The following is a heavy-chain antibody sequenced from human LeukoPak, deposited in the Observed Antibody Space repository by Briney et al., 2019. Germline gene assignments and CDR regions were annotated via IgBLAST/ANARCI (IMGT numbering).Heavy chain of an antibody. D-gene: IGHD6-13*01. Sequence: SGGSLRLSCAASGFTFSSYSMNWVRQAPGKGLEWVSSISSSSSYIYYADSVKGRFTISRDNAKNSLYLQMNSLRAEDTAVYYCARSLEAGYSSSWYWGYWGQGTLVTVSS. CDR1: GFTFSSYS. CDR2: ISSSSSYI. V-gene: IGHV3-21*01. J-gene: IGHJ4*02. CDR3: ARSLEAGYSSSWYWGY.